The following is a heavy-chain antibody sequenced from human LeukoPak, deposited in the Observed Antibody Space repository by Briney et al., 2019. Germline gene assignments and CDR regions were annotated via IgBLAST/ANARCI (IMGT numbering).Heavy chain of an antibody. CDR2: IYYSGST. D-gene: IGHD2-21*01. CDR3: AIGGARWLQSGYYFDY. Sequence: SETLSLTCTVSGGSISSYYWSWIRQPPRKGLEWIGYIYYSGSTNYNPPLTSRVTISVDTSKNQFSLKLRSVTAADTAVYYCAIGGARWLQSGYYFDYWGQGTLVTVS. V-gene: IGHV4-59*08. CDR1: GGSISSYY. J-gene: IGHJ4*02.